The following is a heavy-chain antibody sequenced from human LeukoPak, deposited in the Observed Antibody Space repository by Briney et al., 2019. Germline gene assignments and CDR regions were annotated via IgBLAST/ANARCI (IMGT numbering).Heavy chain of an antibody. CDR2: IIPIFGTA. D-gene: IGHD6-13*01. CDR1: GGTFSSYA. J-gene: IGHJ6*02. Sequence: GASVKVSCKASGGTFSSYAISWVRQAPGQGLEWMGGIIPIFGTANYAQKFQGRVTITADESTSTAYMELSSLRSEDTAVYYCARAAAGYVDYYYGMDVWGQGTTVTVSS. CDR3: ARAAAGYVDYYYGMDV. V-gene: IGHV1-69*13.